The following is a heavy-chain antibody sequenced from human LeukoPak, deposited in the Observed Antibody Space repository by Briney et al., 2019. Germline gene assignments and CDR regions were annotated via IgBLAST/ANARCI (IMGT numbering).Heavy chain of an antibody. CDR3: ALIRDYDSTVKDY. D-gene: IGHD3-22*01. Sequence: GGSLRLSCAASGFSFSSSGMHWVRQAPGKGPEWVAFTRFDDSYKAYGDSVKGRFTISRDNSKNTLYLQMNSLRAEDTAVYYCALIRDYDSTVKDYWGQGTPVTVSS. V-gene: IGHV3-30*02. CDR1: GFSFSSSG. CDR2: TRFDDSYK. J-gene: IGHJ4*02.